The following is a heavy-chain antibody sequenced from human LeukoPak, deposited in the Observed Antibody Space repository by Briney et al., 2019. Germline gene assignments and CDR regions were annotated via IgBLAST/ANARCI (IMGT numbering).Heavy chain of an antibody. CDR2: IHANPKTI. J-gene: IGHJ4*02. D-gene: IGHD5-12*01. Sequence: GGSLRLSCAASGFTVSNNYMSWVRQAPGKGLEWISYIHANPKTIYYADSAKGRFTISRDNAKNSLYLQMNSLRVDDTAVYYCARSGYGDFDYWGQGARVTVSS. V-gene: IGHV3-11*01. CDR1: GFTVSNNY. CDR3: ARSGYGDFDY.